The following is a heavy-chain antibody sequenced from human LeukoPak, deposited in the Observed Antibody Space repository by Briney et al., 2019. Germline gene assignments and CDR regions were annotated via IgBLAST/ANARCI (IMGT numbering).Heavy chain of an antibody. CDR1: GFTFSSYG. CDR3: ATQGVGATTWGIDY. V-gene: IGHV3-30*03. Sequence: PGRSLRLSCAASGFTFSSYGMHWVRQAPGKGLEWVAVISYDGSNKYYADSVKGRFTISRDNSKNTLYLQMNSLRAEDTAVYYCATQGVGATTWGIDYWGQGTLVTVSS. J-gene: IGHJ4*02. D-gene: IGHD1-26*01. CDR2: ISYDGSNK.